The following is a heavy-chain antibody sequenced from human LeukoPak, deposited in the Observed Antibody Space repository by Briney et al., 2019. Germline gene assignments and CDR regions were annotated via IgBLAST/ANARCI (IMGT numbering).Heavy chain of an antibody. Sequence: PSETLSLTCTVSGGSISSYYWSWIRQPPGKGLEWIGYIYYSGSTNYNPSLKSRVTISVDTSKNQFSLKLSSVTAADTAVYYCARQSFLFWFDPWGQGTLVTVSS. CDR2: IYYSGST. D-gene: IGHD2/OR15-2a*01. CDR1: GGSISSYY. CDR3: ARQSFLFWFDP. V-gene: IGHV4-59*08. J-gene: IGHJ5*02.